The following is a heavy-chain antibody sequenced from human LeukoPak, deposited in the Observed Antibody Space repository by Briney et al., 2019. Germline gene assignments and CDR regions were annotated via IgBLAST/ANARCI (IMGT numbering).Heavy chain of an antibody. CDR3: AKDGSSGWDFDY. D-gene: IGHD6-19*01. V-gene: IGHV3-30*18. CDR2: ISYDGSNK. CDR1: GFTFSSYG. Sequence: PGGSLRLSCAASGFTFSSYGMHWVRQAPGKGPEWVAVISYDGSNKYYADSVKGRFTISRDNSKNTLYLQMNSLRAEDTAVYYCAKDGSSGWDFDYWGQGTLVTVSS. J-gene: IGHJ4*02.